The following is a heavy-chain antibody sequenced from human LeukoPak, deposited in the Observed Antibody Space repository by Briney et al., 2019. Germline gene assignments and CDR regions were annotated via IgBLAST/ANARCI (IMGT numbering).Heavy chain of an antibody. CDR1: GGSISSYY. Sequence: SETLSLTCTVSGGSISSYYWSWIRQPPGKGLEWIGYIYYSGSTNYNPSLKSRVTISVDTSKNQFSLKLSSVTAADTAVYYCARASPQSSGYYYGSWYFDLWGRGTLVTVSS. CDR2: IYYSGST. CDR3: ARASPQSSGYYYGSWYFDL. V-gene: IGHV4-59*01. D-gene: IGHD3-22*01. J-gene: IGHJ2*01.